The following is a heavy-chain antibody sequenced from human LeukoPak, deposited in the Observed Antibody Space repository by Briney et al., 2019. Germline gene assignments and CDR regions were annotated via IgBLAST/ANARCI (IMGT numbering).Heavy chain of an antibody. V-gene: IGHV3-48*03. CDR3: ARDSRDYDRSRYNGFDI. D-gene: IGHD3-22*01. CDR2: ISSSGSTI. J-gene: IGHJ5*02. CDR1: GFTLSSYE. Sequence: GGSLCLTCAASGFTLSSYEMNWVRQAPGKGLEWVSYISSSGSTIYYAVSVKGRFTISRDNAKNSLYLQMNSLRAEDTALYYCARDSRDYDRSRYNGFDICGQGTLVTVSS.